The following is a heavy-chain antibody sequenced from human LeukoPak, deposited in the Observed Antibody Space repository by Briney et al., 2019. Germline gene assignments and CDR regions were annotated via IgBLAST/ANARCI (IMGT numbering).Heavy chain of an antibody. D-gene: IGHD6-13*01. CDR3: SRVGPGGAGAFDY. Sequence: QPGGSLRLSCAASGFTFSSYVMNWVRQAPGKGLEWVSYISSSGSTIYYADSVKGRFTISRDNAKNLLYLQMNSLRTEDTAVYYCSRVGPGGAGAFDYWGQGTLVTLSS. CDR2: ISSSGSTI. V-gene: IGHV3-48*03. J-gene: IGHJ4*02. CDR1: GFTFSSYV.